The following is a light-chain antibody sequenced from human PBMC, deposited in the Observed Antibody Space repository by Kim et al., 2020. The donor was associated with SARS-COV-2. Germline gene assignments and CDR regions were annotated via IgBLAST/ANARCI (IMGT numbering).Light chain of an antibody. CDR2: DAS. J-gene: IGKJ1*01. V-gene: IGKV1-5*01. Sequence: ASVGDRVTITCRASQSISSWLAWYQQKPGKAPKLLIYDASSLESGVPSRFSGSGSGTEFTLTISSLQPDDFATYYCQQYNRSPWTFGQGTKVDIK. CDR1: QSISSW. CDR3: QQYNRSPWT.